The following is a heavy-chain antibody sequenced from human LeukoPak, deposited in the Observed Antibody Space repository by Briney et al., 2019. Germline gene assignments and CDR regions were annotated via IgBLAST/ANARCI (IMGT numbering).Heavy chain of an antibody. CDR3: ARELGLSTVTSPRPKNLIDY. Sequence: PSETLSLTCTVSGGSISSGSYYWSWIRQPAGKGLEWIGRIYTSGSTNYNPSLKSRVTISVDTSKNQFSLKLSSVTAAGTAVYYCARELGLSTVTSPRPKNLIDYWGQGTLVTVSS. V-gene: IGHV4-61*02. CDR2: IYTSGST. J-gene: IGHJ4*02. D-gene: IGHD4-17*01. CDR1: GGSISSGSYY.